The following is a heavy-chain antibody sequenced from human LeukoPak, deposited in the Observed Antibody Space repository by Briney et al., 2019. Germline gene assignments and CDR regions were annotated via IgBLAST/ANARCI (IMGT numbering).Heavy chain of an antibody. CDR2: IKSKTDGGTT. CDR3: STTYYYDSSEGY. D-gene: IGHD3-22*01. Sequence: MSGGSLRLSCAASGFTFRSYGMHWVRQAPGKGLEWVGRIKSKTDGGTTDYAAPVKGRFTISRDDSKNTLYLQMNSLKTEDTAVYYCSTTYYYDSSEGYWGQGTLVTVSS. J-gene: IGHJ4*02. CDR1: GFTFRSYG. V-gene: IGHV3-15*07.